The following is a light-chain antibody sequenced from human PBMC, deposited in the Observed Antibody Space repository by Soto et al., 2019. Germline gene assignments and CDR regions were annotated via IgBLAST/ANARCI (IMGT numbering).Light chain of an antibody. CDR2: GTY. Sequence: VWTHPQATQSLSPAERANLSSKASQSVSNNLAWYQHIPSKAPRLLIYGTYNRATGIPARFSGSGSGTELTLTISSLQSEDFAVYYCQQYNDWLWTFGQGTRLEIK. V-gene: IGKV3-15*01. CDR1: QSVSNN. J-gene: IGKJ5*01. CDR3: QQYNDWLWT.